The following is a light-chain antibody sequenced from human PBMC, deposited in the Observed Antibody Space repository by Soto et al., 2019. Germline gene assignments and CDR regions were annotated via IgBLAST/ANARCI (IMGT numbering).Light chain of an antibody. Sequence: DIQMTQSPSILSASVGDRVTITCRASQSVTSWLAWYQQKPGKAPKLLIHKATTLESGVPSRFSGSGFGTEFTLTIISLQTDDFATYYCQQYHTESWTFGQGTKVDIK. CDR3: QQYHTESWT. V-gene: IGKV1-5*03. CDR2: KAT. CDR1: QSVTSW. J-gene: IGKJ1*01.